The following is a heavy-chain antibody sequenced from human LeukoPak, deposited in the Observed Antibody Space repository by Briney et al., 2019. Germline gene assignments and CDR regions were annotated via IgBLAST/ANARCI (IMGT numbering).Heavy chain of an antibody. D-gene: IGHD4-17*01. CDR1: GASVSSASY. V-gene: IGHV4-30-4*01. J-gene: IGHJ4*02. Sequence: SETLSLTCTVSGASVSSASYWSWIRQPPGKGLEWIGYIYYSGSTYYNPSLKSRVTISVDTSKNQFSLKLSSVTAADTAVYYCARVGGDREKWGQGTLVTVSS. CDR3: ARVGGDREK. CDR2: IYYSGST.